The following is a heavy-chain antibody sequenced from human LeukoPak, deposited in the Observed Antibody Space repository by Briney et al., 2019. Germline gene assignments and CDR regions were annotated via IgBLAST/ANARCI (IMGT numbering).Heavy chain of an antibody. V-gene: IGHV3-48*04. CDR3: AKDARIAVAGYFDY. Sequence: GGSLRLSCAASGFTFSSYNMNWVRQAPGKGLEWVSYISSSSSIIYYADTVKGRFTISRDNAKNSLYLQMNSLRAEDTAVYYCAKDARIAVAGYFDYWGQGTLVTVSS. CDR1: GFTFSSYN. CDR2: ISSSSSII. D-gene: IGHD6-19*01. J-gene: IGHJ4*02.